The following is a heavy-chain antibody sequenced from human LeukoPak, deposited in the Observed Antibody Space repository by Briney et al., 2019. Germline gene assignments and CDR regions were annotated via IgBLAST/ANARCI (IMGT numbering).Heavy chain of an antibody. CDR2: IYYSGST. D-gene: IGHD6-19*01. CDR1: GLTFTKAW. J-gene: IGHJ5*02. V-gene: IGHV4-59*08. CDR3: ARQATRAVAGYNWFDP. Sequence: GSLSLSCEASGLTFTKAWMSWVRQAPGKGLEWIGYIYYSGSTNYNPSLKSRVTISVDTSKNQFSLKLSSVTAADTAVYYCARQATRAVAGYNWFDPWGQGTLVTVSS.